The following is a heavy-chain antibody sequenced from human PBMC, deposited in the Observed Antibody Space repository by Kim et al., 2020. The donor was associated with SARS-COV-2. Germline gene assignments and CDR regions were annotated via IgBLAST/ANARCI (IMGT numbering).Heavy chain of an antibody. CDR2: ISYDGSNK. Sequence: GGSLRLSCAASGFTFSSYAMHWVRQAPGKGLEWVAVISYDGSNKYYADSVKGRFTISRDNSKNTLYLQMNSLRAEDTAVYYCARTHSGSYHSYFDYWGQGTLVTVSS. D-gene: IGHD1-26*01. CDR3: ARTHSGSYHSYFDY. J-gene: IGHJ4*02. V-gene: IGHV3-30-3*01. CDR1: GFTFSSYA.